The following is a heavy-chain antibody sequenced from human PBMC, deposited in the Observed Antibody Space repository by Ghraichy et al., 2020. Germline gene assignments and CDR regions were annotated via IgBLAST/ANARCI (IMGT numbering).Heavy chain of an antibody. D-gene: IGHD6-13*01. V-gene: IGHV3-23*01. Sequence: GGSLRLSCGASGFTFSSFAMSWVRQAPGKGLEWVSVISASGGSTYCADSVKGRFTISRDNSKNTLYLQMNSLRAEDTAVYYCAKIWSIAAVYGMDVWGQGTTVTVSS. CDR1: GFTFSSFA. CDR2: ISASGGST. CDR3: AKIWSIAAVYGMDV. J-gene: IGHJ6*02.